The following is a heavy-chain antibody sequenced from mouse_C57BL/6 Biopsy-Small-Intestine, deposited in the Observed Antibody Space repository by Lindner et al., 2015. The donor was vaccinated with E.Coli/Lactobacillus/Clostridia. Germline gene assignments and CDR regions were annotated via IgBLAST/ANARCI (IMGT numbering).Heavy chain of an antibody. CDR2: IYPGSGNT. J-gene: IGHJ2*01. V-gene: IGHV1-84*01. CDR3: ARMGWLLDY. CDR1: GYTFTNYW. Sequence: VQLQESGAELVRPGTSVKMSCKAAGYTFTNYWIGWVKQRPGQGLEWIGWIYPGSGNTKYNEKFKGKATLTVDTSSSTAYMQLSSLTSEDSAVYFCARMGWLLDYWGQGTTLTVSS. D-gene: IGHD2-3*01.